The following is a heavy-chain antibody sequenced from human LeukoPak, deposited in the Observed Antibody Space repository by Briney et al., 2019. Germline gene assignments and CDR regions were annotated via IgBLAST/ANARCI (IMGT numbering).Heavy chain of an antibody. Sequence: PSETLSLTCAVSGGSISSGGYSWSWIRQPPGKGLEWIGYIYYSGSTYYNPSLKSRVTISVDTSKNQFSLKLSSVTAADTAVYYCARETRNRGDAFDIWGQGTMVTVSS. J-gene: IGHJ3*02. CDR1: GGSISSGGYS. CDR2: IYYSGST. CDR3: ARETRNRGDAFDI. D-gene: IGHD1-14*01. V-gene: IGHV4-30-4*07.